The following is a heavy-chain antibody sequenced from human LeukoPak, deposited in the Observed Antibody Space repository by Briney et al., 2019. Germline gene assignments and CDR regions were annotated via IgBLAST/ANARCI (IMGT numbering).Heavy chain of an antibody. V-gene: IGHV4-34*01. J-gene: IGHJ4*02. D-gene: IGHD3-10*01. CDR2: INHSGST. Sequence: SETLSLTCAVYGGSFSGYYWSWIRQPPGKGLEWIGEINHSGSTNYNPSLKSRVTISVDTSKNQFSLKLSSVTAADTAVYYCARAVLWFGEVLFDYWGQGTLVTVSS. CDR1: GGSFSGYY. CDR3: ARAVLWFGEVLFDY.